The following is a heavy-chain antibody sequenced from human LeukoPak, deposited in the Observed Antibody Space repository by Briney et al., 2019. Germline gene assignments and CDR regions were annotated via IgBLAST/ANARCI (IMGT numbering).Heavy chain of an antibody. CDR3: AREQSLVKGDIDY. V-gene: IGHV3-48*04. CDR2: ISSSSSTI. D-gene: IGHD6-19*01. J-gene: IGHJ4*02. CDR1: GFTFSSYS. Sequence: GGSLRLSCAASGFTFSSYSMNWVRQAPGKGLEWVSYISSSSSTIYYADSVKGRFTISRDNAKNSLYLQMNSLRAEDTAVYYCAREQSLVKGDIDYWGQGTLVTVSS.